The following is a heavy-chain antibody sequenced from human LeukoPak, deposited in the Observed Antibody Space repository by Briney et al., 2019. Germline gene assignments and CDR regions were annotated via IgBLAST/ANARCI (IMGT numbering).Heavy chain of an antibody. CDR2: FDPEDGET. CDR1: GYTLTELS. V-gene: IGHV1-24*01. D-gene: IGHD4-17*01. J-gene: IGHJ6*02. Sequence: ASVKVSCKVSGYTLTELSMHWVRQAPGKGLEWMGGFDPEDGETIYAQKFQGRVTMTEDTSTDTAYMELSSLRSEDTAVYYCATDLNDYGDYYYYGMDVWGQGTTVTVSS. CDR3: ATDLNDYGDYYYYGMDV.